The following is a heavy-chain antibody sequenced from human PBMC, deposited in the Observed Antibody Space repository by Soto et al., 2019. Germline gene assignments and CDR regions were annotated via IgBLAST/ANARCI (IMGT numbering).Heavy chain of an antibody. CDR1: GFSLSTSGVG. D-gene: IGHD6-19*01. J-gene: IGHJ6*02. V-gene: IGHV2-5*02. CDR3: AHDLGIAVAGNAYYYYGMDV. Sequence: QITLKESGPTLVKPTQTLTLTCTFSGFSLSTSGVGVGWIRQPPGKALEWLALIYWDDDKRYSPSLKSRLTTTKDTPXXQXVXXMTNMDPVDTATYYCAHDLGIAVAGNAYYYYGMDVWGQGTTVTVSS. CDR2: IYWDDDK.